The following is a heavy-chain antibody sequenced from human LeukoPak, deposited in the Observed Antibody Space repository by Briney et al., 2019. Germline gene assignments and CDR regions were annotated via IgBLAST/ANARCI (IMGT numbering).Heavy chain of an antibody. V-gene: IGHV4-59*11. CDR2: IYYSGST. CDR1: GGSISSHY. D-gene: IGHD3-22*01. CDR3: ARLTSSGYYSFDY. Sequence: SETLSLTCTVSGGSISSHYWSWIRQLPGKGLEWIGYIYYSGSTDYNPSLKSRVTISVDTSKNQFSLKLSSVTAADTAVYYCARLTSSGYYSFDYWGQGTLVTVSS. J-gene: IGHJ4*02.